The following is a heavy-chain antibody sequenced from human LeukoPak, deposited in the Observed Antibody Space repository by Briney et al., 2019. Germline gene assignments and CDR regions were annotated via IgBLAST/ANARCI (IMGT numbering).Heavy chain of an antibody. CDR1: GFTFSTHA. CDR3: AKGPYDFWSGYYTPRPYGMDV. J-gene: IGHJ6*02. V-gene: IGHV3-23*01. CDR2: ISGSGGST. Sequence: GGSLRLSCAVTGFTFSTHAMTWVRQAPGKGLEWVSAISGSGGSTYYADSVKGRFTISRDNSKNTLYLQMNSLRAEDTAVYYCAKGPYDFWSGYYTPRPYGMDVWGQGTTVTVSS. D-gene: IGHD3-3*01.